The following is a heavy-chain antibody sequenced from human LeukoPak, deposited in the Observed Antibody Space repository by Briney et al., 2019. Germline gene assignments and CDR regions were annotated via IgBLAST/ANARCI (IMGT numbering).Heavy chain of an antibody. V-gene: IGHV3-21*01. Sequence: GGSLRLSCAASGFTFSSYSMNWVRQAPGKGLEGVSSISINSNYINYADSVKGRFTISRDNAKNSLYLQMNSLRAEDTAVYYCARSLTPAAGNLGYWGQGTLVTVSS. CDR3: ARSLTPAAGNLGY. J-gene: IGHJ4*02. D-gene: IGHD6-13*01. CDR2: ISINSNYI. CDR1: GFTFSSYS.